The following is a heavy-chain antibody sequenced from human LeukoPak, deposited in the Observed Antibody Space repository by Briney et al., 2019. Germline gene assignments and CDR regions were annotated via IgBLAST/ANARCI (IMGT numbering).Heavy chain of an antibody. D-gene: IGHD5-18*01. CDR3: AKDQGYSYYYLDY. V-gene: IGHV3-23*01. Sequence: GGSLRLSCAASGFTFDTYALAWVRQAPGKGLEWVSGINGNRACTYYSDSVKGRFTISRDNSKNTVYLLMSSLRAEDTAVYYCAKDQGYSYYYLDYWGQGTLFTVSS. CDR1: GFTFDTYA. CDR2: INGNRACT. J-gene: IGHJ4*02.